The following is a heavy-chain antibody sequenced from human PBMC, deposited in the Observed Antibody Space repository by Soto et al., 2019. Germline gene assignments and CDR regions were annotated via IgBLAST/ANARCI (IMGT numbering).Heavy chain of an antibody. Sequence: PGGSLRLSCAASGFTFSSYAVSWVRQAPGKGLEWVSAISGSGGSTYYADSVKGRFTISRDNSKNTLYLQMNSLRAEDTAVYYCANLTPPLLLWFGESQYYFDYWGQGTLVTVSS. D-gene: IGHD3-10*01. CDR1: GFTFSSYA. CDR3: ANLTPPLLLWFGESQYYFDY. CDR2: ISGSGGST. J-gene: IGHJ4*02. V-gene: IGHV3-23*01.